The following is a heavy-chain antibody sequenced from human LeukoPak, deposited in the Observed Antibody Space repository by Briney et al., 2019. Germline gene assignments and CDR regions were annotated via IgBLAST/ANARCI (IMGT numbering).Heavy chain of an antibody. D-gene: IGHD4-23*01. CDR2: INHSGST. V-gene: IGHV4-34*01. J-gene: IGHJ4*02. CDR3: ARVKTTVAPYYFDY. CDR1: GGSFSGYY. Sequence: SETLSLTCAVYGGSFSGYYLSWIRQPPGKGLECIGEINHSGSTNYNPSLKSRVTISVDTSKHQFSLKLSSVTAADTAVYYCARVKTTVAPYYFDYWGQGTLVTVSS.